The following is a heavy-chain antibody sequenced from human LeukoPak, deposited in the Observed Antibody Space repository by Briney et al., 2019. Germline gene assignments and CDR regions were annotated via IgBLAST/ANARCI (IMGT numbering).Heavy chain of an antibody. D-gene: IGHD1-26*01. CDR2: IERDGRST. V-gene: IGHV3-74*01. Sequence: PGGSLRLSCAASGFTFSSYWMHWVRQAPGKGLVWVSRIERDGRSTSYADSVRGRFTISRDNAMNTLYLQMNSLRAEDTAVYYCAREHRHEGATVDYWGQGALVTVSS. J-gene: IGHJ4*02. CDR3: AREHRHEGATVDY. CDR1: GFTFSSYW.